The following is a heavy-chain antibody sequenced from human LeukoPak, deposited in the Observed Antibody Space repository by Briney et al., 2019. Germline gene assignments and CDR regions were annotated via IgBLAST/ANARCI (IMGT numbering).Heavy chain of an antibody. D-gene: IGHD2-2*01. Sequence: SETLSLTCTVSGYSVSSGYYWGWIRQPPGKGLEWIWSMYHSGDTYYNPSLKSRVTISVDTSKNQVSLKLSSVTAADTAVYYCARSKAHLSTSWYGTWFDPWGQGTLVTVSS. CDR1: GYSVSSGYY. CDR2: MYHSGDT. J-gene: IGHJ5*02. CDR3: ARSKAHLSTSWYGTWFDP. V-gene: IGHV4-38-2*02.